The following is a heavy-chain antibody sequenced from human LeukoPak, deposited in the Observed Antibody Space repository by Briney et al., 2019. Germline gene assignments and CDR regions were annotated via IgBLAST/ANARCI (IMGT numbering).Heavy chain of an antibody. CDR3: AKGLRTVTTVTSDC. D-gene: IGHD4-17*01. J-gene: IGHJ4*02. V-gene: IGHV3-23*01. CDR1: GIRFSNYG. CDR2: ISDSGDTT. Sequence: GGSLRLSCAVSGIRFSNYGMNWVRQAPGKGLEWVSGISDSGDTTYYADSVRGRFIISRDNSKNTLYLQMNSLRAEDTAVYYCAKGLRTVTTVTSDCWGQGTLVTVSS.